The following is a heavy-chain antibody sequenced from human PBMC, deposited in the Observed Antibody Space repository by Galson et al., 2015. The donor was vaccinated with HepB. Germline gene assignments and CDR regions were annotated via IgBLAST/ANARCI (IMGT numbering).Heavy chain of an antibody. Sequence: SLRLSCAASGFTFSSYSMNWVRQAPGKGLEWVSSISSSSSYIYYADSVKGRFTISRDNAKNSLYLQMNSLRAEDTAVYYCARDPRVWTAAAGGMDVWGQGTTVTVSS. D-gene: IGHD6-13*01. J-gene: IGHJ6*02. CDR3: ARDPRVWTAAAGGMDV. CDR1: GFTFSSYS. CDR2: ISSSSSYI. V-gene: IGHV3-21*01.